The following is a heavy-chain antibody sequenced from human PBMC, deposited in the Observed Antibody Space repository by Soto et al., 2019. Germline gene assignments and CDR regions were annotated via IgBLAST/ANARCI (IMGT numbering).Heavy chain of an antibody. CDR1: GVSFSTFG. CDR3: AKGRCDTSSTSLLEY. D-gene: IGHD6-6*01. Sequence: EVQLLESGGGLVQPGGSLRLSCVVSGVSFSTFGMSWVRQAPGKGLEWVSSISGSGSRTYYADSLKGRFTVSRDNSKNTLYVERSSLRREDTALYYCAKGRCDTSSTSLLEYWGQGTLVTVSS. J-gene: IGHJ4*02. V-gene: IGHV3-23*01. CDR2: ISGSGSRT.